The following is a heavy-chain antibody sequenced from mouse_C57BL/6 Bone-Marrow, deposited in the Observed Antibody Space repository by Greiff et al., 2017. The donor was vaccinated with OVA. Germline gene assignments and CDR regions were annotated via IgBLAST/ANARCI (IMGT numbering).Heavy chain of an antibody. V-gene: IGHV1-81*01. CDR3: AGLLDWYFDV. Sequence: VKLVESGAELARPGASVKLSCKASGYTFTSYGISWVKQRTGQGLEWIGEIYPRSGNTYYNEKFKGKATLTADKSSSTAYMELRSLTSEDSAVYFCAGLLDWYFDVWGTGTTVTVSS. D-gene: IGHD1-1*01. CDR1: GYTFTSYG. J-gene: IGHJ1*03. CDR2: IYPRSGNT.